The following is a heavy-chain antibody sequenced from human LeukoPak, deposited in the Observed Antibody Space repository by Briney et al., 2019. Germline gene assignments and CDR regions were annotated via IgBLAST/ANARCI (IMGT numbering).Heavy chain of an antibody. CDR2: FSYSGSA. D-gene: IGHD2-21*02. J-gene: IGHJ6*02. CDR3: AREGVCGGDCRYGMDV. Sequence: SETLSLTCTVSGASITSYYWSWIRQPPGKGLEWIGFFSYSGSANYTPSLKSRVTISVDTSKNQFSLSLTSVTAADTAVYYCAREGVCGGDCRYGMDVWGQGTTVTVSS. CDR1: GASITSYY. V-gene: IGHV4-59*12.